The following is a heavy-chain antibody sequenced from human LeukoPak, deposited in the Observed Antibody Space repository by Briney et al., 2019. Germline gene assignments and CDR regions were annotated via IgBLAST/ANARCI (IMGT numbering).Heavy chain of an antibody. CDR2: IYYGGTT. J-gene: IGHJ4*02. V-gene: IGHV4-30-4*01. D-gene: IGHD2-15*01. CDR3: ARVVVAATYYFDF. CDR1: GGSISSGDYC. Sequence: PSQTLSLTCTVSGGSISSGDYCWSWIRQPPGKGLEWTGYIYYGGTTYYNPSLKSRVTISVDTSKNQFSLKLSSVTAADTAVYYCARVVVAATYYFDFWGQGTLVTVSS.